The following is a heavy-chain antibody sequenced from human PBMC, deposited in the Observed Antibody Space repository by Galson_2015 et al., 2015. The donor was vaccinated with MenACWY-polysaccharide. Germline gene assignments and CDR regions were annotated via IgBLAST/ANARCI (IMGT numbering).Heavy chain of an antibody. Sequence: SLRLSCAASGFTFSSYSMNWVRQAPGKGLEWVSYISGGGSVYYAASAKGRFIISTDDATNSLLLQMNSLRDDDTAVYYCARVPKGVVGASPDNWGQGTLVTVSS. J-gene: IGHJ4*02. CDR3: ARVPKGVVGASPDN. CDR1: GFTFSSYS. D-gene: IGHD1-26*01. CDR2: ISGGGSV. V-gene: IGHV3-48*02.